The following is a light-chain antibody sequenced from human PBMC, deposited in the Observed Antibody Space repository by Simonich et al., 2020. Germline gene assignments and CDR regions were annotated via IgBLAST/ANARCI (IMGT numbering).Light chain of an antibody. J-gene: IGLJ2*01. Sequence: QLVLTQSPSASASLGASVKLTCTLSSGYSSYAIAWHQQQQEKGPRYLMKLNSDGSHSKGDGIPDRFSGSSSGAERYLTISSLQSEDEADYYCQTWGTGIVVFGGGTKLTVL. CDR1: SGYSSYA. CDR3: QTWGTGIVV. V-gene: IGLV4-69*01. CDR2: LNSDGSH.